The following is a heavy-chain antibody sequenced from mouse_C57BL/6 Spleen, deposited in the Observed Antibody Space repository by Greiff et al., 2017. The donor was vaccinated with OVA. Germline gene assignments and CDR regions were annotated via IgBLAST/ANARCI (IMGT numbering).Heavy chain of an antibody. D-gene: IGHD2-4*01. J-gene: IGHJ1*03. Sequence: QVQLKESGPGLVQPSQSLSITCTVSGFSLTSYGVHWVRQSPGKGLEWLGVIWRGGSTDYNAAFMSRLSITKDNSKSQVFFKMNSLQADDTAIYYCAKKGIYYDYDGWYFDVWGTGTTVTVSS. CDR2: IWRGGST. V-gene: IGHV2-5*01. CDR1: GFSLTSYG. CDR3: AKKGIYYDYDGWYFDV.